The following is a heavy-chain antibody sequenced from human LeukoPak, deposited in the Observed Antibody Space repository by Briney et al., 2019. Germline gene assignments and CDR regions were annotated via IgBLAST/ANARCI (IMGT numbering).Heavy chain of an antibody. D-gene: IGHD3-10*01. CDR2: ISFDGDNK. CDR1: GFTFRSYG. CDR3: ARDGIPNPRHYNGYYYMDV. V-gene: IGHV3-30*03. Sequence: PGGSLRLSCAASGFTFRSYGMHWVRQAPGKGLEWVAVISFDGDNKYYADSVKGRFTISRDNSKNTLYLQMNSLGAEDTAVYYCARDGIPNPRHYNGYYYMDVWGKGTTVTVSS. J-gene: IGHJ6*03.